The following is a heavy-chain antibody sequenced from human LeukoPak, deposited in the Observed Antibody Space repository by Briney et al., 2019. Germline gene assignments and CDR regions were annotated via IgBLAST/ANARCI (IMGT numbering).Heavy chain of an antibody. Sequence: GGSLRLSCAASGFTFSIYAMSWVRQAPGKGLEWVSAISGNGGSTYYTDSVKGRFTISRDNSRNTLYVQMTRLTAEDTAVCYCAKYRDVTSKGSGLGSLGQGTLVTVSS. CDR2: ISGNGGST. CDR3: AKYRDVTSKGSGLGS. J-gene: IGHJ5*01. D-gene: IGHD4-17*01. V-gene: IGHV3-23*01. CDR1: GFTFSIYA.